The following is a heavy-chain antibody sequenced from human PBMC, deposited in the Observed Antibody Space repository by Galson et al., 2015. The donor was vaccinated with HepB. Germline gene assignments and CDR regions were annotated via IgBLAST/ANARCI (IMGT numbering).Heavy chain of an antibody. V-gene: IGHV3-30-3*01. J-gene: IGHJ3*02. CDR3: YSGGHNGRRDAFDN. CDR1: GFTFRSYA. Sequence: SLRLSCAASGFTFRSYAMHGVRQAPGKGLEWLAVISYDGSNNYYADSVKGRFTISRDNSKNTLYLQMNSLRAEDTAVYYSYSGGHNGRRDAFDNWGKGTMVTVSS. CDR2: ISYDGSNN. D-gene: IGHD2-15*01.